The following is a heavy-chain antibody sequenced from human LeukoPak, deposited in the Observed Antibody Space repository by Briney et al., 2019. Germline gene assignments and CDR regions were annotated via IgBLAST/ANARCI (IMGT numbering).Heavy chain of an antibody. V-gene: IGHV4-39*07. CDR1: GVSISTSDFY. CDR2: IFNSGST. CDR3: ACSVADNYYYYMDV. D-gene: IGHD6-19*01. Sequence: SETLSLTCTVSGVSISTSDFYWGWIRQPPGKGLEWIGSIFNSGSTYYNPSLKSRVTISVDTSKNQFSLKLSSVTAADTAVYYCACSVADNYYYYMDVWGKGTTVTVSS. J-gene: IGHJ6*03.